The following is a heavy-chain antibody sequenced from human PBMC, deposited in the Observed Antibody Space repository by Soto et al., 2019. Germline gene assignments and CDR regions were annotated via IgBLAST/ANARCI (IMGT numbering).Heavy chain of an antibody. CDR1: GGSISSYY. CDR2: IYTSGST. CDR3: ARDRAEYYDILTPTQWGWFDP. J-gene: IGHJ5*02. D-gene: IGHD3-9*01. V-gene: IGHV4-4*07. Sequence: QVQLQESGPGLVKPSETLSLTYTVSGGSISSYYWSWIRQPAGKGLEWIGRIYTSGSTNYNPSLKSRVTMSVDTSKNQFSLKLSSVTAADTAVYYCARDRAEYYDILTPTQWGWFDPWGQGTLVTVSS.